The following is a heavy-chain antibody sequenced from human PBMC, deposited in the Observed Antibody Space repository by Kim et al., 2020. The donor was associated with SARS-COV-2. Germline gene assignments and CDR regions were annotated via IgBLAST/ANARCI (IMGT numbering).Heavy chain of an antibody. V-gene: IGHV3-30*02. CDR3: AKDQPVAADFDY. J-gene: IGHJ4*02. Sequence: YYADSVKGRFTISRDNSKNTLYLQMNSLRAEDTAVYYCAKDQPVAADFDYWGQGTLVTVSS. D-gene: IGHD6-19*01.